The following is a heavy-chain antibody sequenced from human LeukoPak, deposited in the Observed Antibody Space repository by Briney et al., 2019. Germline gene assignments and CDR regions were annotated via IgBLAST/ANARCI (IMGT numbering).Heavy chain of an antibody. Sequence: ETLSLTCAVYGGSYSGYYSSWVRQAPGNGLEWVSSVSSSSSYIYYADSVKGRFTISRDNAKNSLYLQMNSLRAEDTAVYYCARVGTGSSWYGGFLDYWGQGTLVTVSS. CDR1: GGSYSGYY. D-gene: IGHD6-13*01. V-gene: IGHV3-21*01. CDR2: VSSSSSYI. J-gene: IGHJ4*02. CDR3: ARVGTGSSWYGGFLDY.